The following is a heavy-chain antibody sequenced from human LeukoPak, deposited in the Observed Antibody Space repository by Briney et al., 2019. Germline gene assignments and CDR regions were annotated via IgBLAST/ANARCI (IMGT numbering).Heavy chain of an antibody. J-gene: IGHJ4*02. CDR1: GGSISSYY. CDR3: ARVRGYCSGGSCAYYFDY. V-gene: IGHV4-4*07. D-gene: IGHD2-15*01. Sequence: SETLSLTCTVSGGSISSYYWSWIRQPAGKGLEWIGRIYTSGSTNYNPSLKSRVTMSVDTSKNQFSLKLSSVTAADTAVYYCARVRGYCSGGSCAYYFDYWGQGTLVTVSP. CDR2: IYTSGST.